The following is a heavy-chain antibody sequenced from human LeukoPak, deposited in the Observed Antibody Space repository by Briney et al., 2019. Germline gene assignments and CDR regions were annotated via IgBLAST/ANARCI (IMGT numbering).Heavy chain of an antibody. CDR3: ARVGSYYDSSGYQPLSGFDY. D-gene: IGHD3-22*01. V-gene: IGHV1-69*13. Sequence: SVKVSCKASGGTFSSYAISWVRQAPGQGLEWMGGIIPIFGTANYAQKFQGRVTITADESTSTAYMELSSLRSEDTAVYYCARVGSYYDSSGYQPLSGFDYWGQGTLVAVSS. CDR1: GGTFSSYA. CDR2: IIPIFGTA. J-gene: IGHJ4*02.